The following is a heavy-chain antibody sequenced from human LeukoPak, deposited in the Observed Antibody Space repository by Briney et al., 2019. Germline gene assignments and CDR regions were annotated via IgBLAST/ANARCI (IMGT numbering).Heavy chain of an antibody. Sequence: GGSLRLSCAASGFTFSSYGMHWVRQAPGKGLEWVAFIRYDGSNKYYADSVKGRFTISRDNSKNTLYLQMDSLRAEDTAVYYCAKSGYDFGGWFDPWGQGTLVTVSS. J-gene: IGHJ5*02. CDR1: GFTFSSYG. V-gene: IGHV3-30*02. CDR3: AKSGYDFGGWFDP. CDR2: IRYDGSNK. D-gene: IGHD5-12*01.